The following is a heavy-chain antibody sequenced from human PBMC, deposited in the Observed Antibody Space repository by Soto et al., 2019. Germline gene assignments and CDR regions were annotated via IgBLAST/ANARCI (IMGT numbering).Heavy chain of an antibody. CDR2: ISWNSGSI. Sequence: EVQLVESGGGLVQPGRSLRLSCAASGFTFDDYAMHWVRQAPGKGLEWVSGISWNSGSIGYADSVKGRFTISRDNAKNSLYLQMNSLRAEDTALYYCAIDNSYDILTGDNAFDIWGQGTMVTVSS. CDR3: AIDNSYDILTGDNAFDI. D-gene: IGHD3-9*01. J-gene: IGHJ3*02. V-gene: IGHV3-9*01. CDR1: GFTFDDYA.